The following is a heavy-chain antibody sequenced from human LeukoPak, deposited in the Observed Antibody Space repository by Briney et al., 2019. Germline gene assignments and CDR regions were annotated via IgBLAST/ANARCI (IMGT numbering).Heavy chain of an antibody. D-gene: IGHD5-12*01. V-gene: IGHV4-39*07. J-gene: IGHJ6*03. CDR3: ARYGYSGFNPYYYMDV. CDR1: GGSISSSSYY. CDR2: IYYSGST. Sequence: SETLSLTCTVSGGSISSSSYYWGWIRQPPGKGLEWIGSIYYSGSTYYNPSLKSRVTISVDTSKNQFSLKLSSVTAADTAVYYCARYGYSGFNPYYYMDVWGKGTTVTVSS.